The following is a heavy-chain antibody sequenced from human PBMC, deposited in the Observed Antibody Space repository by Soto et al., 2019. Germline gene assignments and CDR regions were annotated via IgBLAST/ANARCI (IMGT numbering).Heavy chain of an antibody. V-gene: IGHV3-23*01. Sequence: PGGSLRLSCAASGFTFSSYSMSWVRQAPGKGLEWVSAVSPRGDSTYYADSVKGRFAISRDNSKNTLYLQMNSLTAEDTAVYYCAKVRECAGSCYDWFDPWGQGTLVTVSS. CDR1: GFTFSSYS. CDR3: AKVRECAGSCYDWFDP. CDR2: VSPRGDST. D-gene: IGHD2-15*01. J-gene: IGHJ5*02.